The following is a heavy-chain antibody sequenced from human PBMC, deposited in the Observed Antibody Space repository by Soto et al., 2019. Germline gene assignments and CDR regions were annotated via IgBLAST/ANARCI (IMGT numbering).Heavy chain of an antibody. J-gene: IGHJ4*02. CDR2: IYDNRTF. Sequence: SETLSLTCTVSGGSVSSGSFYWSWIRQPPGKGLEWIGFIYDNRTFNYNPSLKSRVTISVDTSKHQFSLKLSSVTAADTAVYSCARVTLGYSSSNYFDFWGQGALVTVSS. CDR3: ARVTLGYSSSNYFDF. CDR1: GGSVSSGSFY. D-gene: IGHD6-6*01. V-gene: IGHV4-61*01.